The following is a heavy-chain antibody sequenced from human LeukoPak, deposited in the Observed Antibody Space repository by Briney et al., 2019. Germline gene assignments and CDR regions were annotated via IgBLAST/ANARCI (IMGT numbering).Heavy chain of an antibody. CDR1: GYSFTSYW. CDR3: ARRYSSSWYVVDDAFDI. D-gene: IGHD6-13*01. Sequence: GESLKISCKGSGYSFTSYWIGWVRQMPGKGLEWMGIIYPGDSDTRYSPSFQGQVTISADKSISTAYLQWSSLKASDTAMYYCARRYSSSWYVVDDAFDIWGQGTMVTVSS. J-gene: IGHJ3*02. V-gene: IGHV5-51*01. CDR2: IYPGDSDT.